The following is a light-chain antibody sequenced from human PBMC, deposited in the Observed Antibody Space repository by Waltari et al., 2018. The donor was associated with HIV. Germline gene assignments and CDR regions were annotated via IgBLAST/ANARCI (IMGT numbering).Light chain of an antibody. V-gene: IGKV3-15*01. CDR2: DAS. CDR3: QQYNNWPPVT. J-gene: IGKJ4*01. Sequence: IEMTQFPATLSVSQGESDTLPFRAHQSVSSELAWYQQKPRHAPRLLIYDASTRATGIPARFSGSGSGTEFTLTISRLQSEDFAVYYCQQYNNWPPVTFGGGTKVEIK. CDR1: QSVSSE.